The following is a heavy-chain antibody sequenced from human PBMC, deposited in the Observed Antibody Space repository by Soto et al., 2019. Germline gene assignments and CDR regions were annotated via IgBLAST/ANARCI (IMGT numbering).Heavy chain of an antibody. V-gene: IGHV3-7*01. CDR2: IKQEGGEK. J-gene: IGHJ3*02. CDR3: ARGTASLITIFGVVPCYAFDI. D-gene: IGHD3-3*01. CDR1: GFTFSSYR. Sequence: HPGGSLRLSCAASGFTFSSYRMSWVRQAPGKGLEWVAKIKQEGGEKYYVDSVKGRFTISRDNPKNSLYLQMNRLRAEHTAVYYCARGTASLITIFGVVPCYAFDIWGQGTMVTVSS.